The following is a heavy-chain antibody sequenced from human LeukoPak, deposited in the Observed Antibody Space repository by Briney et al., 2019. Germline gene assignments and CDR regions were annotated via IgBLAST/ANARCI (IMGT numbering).Heavy chain of an antibody. Sequence: PGGSLRLSCAASGFTFSSYAMSWVRQAPGKGLEWVSAISGSGGSTYYADSVKGRFTISRDNSRNTLYLQMNSLRAEDTAVYYCAKVREHSSGWYRGDLYFDYWGQGTLVTVSS. CDR1: GFTFSSYA. CDR2: ISGSGGST. J-gene: IGHJ4*02. D-gene: IGHD6-19*01. V-gene: IGHV3-23*01. CDR3: AKVREHSSGWYRGDLYFDY.